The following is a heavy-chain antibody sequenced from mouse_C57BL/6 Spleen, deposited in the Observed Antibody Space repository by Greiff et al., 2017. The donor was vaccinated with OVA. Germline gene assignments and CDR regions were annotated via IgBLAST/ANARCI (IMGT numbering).Heavy chain of an antibody. J-gene: IGHJ4*01. V-gene: IGHV1-52*01. CDR2: IDPSDSET. CDR1: GYTFTSYW. CDR3: ARAGSGYGSSYYAMDY. Sequence: QVQLQQPGAELVRPGSSVKLSCKASGYTFTSYWMHWVKQRPIQGLEWIGNIDPSDSETHYNQKFKDKATLTVDKSSSTAYMQLSSLTSEDSAVYYGARAGSGYGSSYYAMDYWGQGTSVTVSS. D-gene: IGHD1-1*01.